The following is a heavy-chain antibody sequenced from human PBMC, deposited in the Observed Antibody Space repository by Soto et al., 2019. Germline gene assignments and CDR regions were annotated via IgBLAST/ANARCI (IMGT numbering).Heavy chain of an antibody. V-gene: IGHV4-4*07. CDR1: GTSVSNYY. CDR3: ARGGIQLSYAFDY. Sequence: SETLSLTCSVSGTSVSNYYWSWIRQPAGKGLEHIGRIYTSGSTSYNPSLKSRVTMSMDTSQTQIYLNLTSVTAADTAVYYCARGGIQLSYAFDYWGQGIQVTLSS. CDR2: IYTSGST. D-gene: IGHD5-18*01. J-gene: IGHJ4*02.